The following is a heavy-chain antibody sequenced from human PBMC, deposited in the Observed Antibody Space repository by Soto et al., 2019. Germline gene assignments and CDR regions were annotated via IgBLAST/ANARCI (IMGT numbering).Heavy chain of an antibody. J-gene: IGHJ4*02. V-gene: IGHV1-8*01. CDR3: ATVTVVRGVIIKFVY. Sequence: ASVKVSCKASGYTFTSYDINWVRQATGQGLEWMGWMNPNSGNTGYAQKFQGRVTMTRNTSISTAYMELSSLRSEDTAVYYCATVTVVRGVIIKFVYWGQGTLVTVSS. CDR2: MNPNSGNT. CDR1: GYTFTSYD. D-gene: IGHD3-10*01.